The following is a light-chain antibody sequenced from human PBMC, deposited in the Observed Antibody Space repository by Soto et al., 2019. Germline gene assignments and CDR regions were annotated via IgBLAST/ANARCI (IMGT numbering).Light chain of an antibody. CDR1: SGSIASNY. CDR2: EDN. J-gene: IGLJ2*01. Sequence: NFMLTQPHSVSESPGKTVTISCTRSSGSIASNYVQWYQQRPGSAPTTVIYEDNQRPSVVPDRFSGSIDSSSNSASLTISGMKNEEEANSCRQSYDSSNVVFGGGTKVTVL. CDR3: QSYDSSNVV. V-gene: IGLV6-57*04.